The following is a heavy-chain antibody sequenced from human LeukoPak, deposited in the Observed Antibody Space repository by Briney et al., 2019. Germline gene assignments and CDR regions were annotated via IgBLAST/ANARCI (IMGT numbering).Heavy chain of an antibody. J-gene: IGHJ3*02. CDR1: GGSISSYY. CDR2: IYTSGST. CDR3: ARDRIAAAALGVFDI. V-gene: IGHV4-4*07. Sequence: PSETLSLTCTVSGGSISSYYWSWIRQPAGKGLEWIGRIYTSGSTNYNPSLKSRVTMSVDTSKNQFSLKLSSVTAADTAVYYCARDRIAAAALGVFDIWGQGTMVTVSS. D-gene: IGHD6-13*01.